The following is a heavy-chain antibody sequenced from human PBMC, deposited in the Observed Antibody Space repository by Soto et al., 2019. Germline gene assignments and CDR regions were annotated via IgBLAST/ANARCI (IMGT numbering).Heavy chain of an antibody. J-gene: IGHJ6*02. CDR2: TYYRSKWYN. CDR1: GYSVSSNSAA. CDR3: AREDRQWLVRGSGYYYGMDV. V-gene: IGHV6-1*01. Sequence: SHTLSLTCAISGYSVSSNSAAWNWIRQSPSRGLEWLGRTYYRSKWYNDYAVSVKSRITINPDTSKNQFSLQLNSVTPEDTAVYYCAREDRQWLVRGSGYYYGMDVWGQGTTVTVSS. D-gene: IGHD6-19*01.